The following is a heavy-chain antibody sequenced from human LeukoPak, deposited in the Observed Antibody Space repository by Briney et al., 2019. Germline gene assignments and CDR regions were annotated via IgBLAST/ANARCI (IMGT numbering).Heavy chain of an antibody. Sequence: GGSLRLSCVASGFTFSSYWMSWVRQAPGKGLEWVANIKQDGIEKYSVDSVTGRFTISRDNAKNSLYLQLNSLRAEDTAVYYCARPHQRIQLSPMDVWGKGTTVTVSS. CDR3: ARPHQRIQLSPMDV. D-gene: IGHD5-18*01. J-gene: IGHJ6*04. CDR2: IKQDGIEK. CDR1: GFTFSSYW. V-gene: IGHV3-7*01.